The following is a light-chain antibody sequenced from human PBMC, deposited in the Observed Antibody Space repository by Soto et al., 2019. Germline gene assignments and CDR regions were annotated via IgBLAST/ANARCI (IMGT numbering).Light chain of an antibody. CDR1: YSVSSSY. J-gene: IGKJ1*01. CDR3: QQYGSSPRT. V-gene: IGKV3-20*01. CDR2: GAS. Sequence: EIVLTQSPGTLSLSPGERATLSCRASYSVSSSYLAWYQQKPGQAPRLLIYGASSRATGIPDRFSGSGSGTDFTLTSSRLEPEDFAVYYCQQYGSSPRTFGQGTKEEIK.